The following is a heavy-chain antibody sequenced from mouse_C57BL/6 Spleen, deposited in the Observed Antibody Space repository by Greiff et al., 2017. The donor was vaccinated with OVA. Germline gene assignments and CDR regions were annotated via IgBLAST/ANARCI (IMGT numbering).Heavy chain of an antibody. CDR2: IRNKANGYTT. CDR3: ARARGYGNYGNFDV. Sequence: EVKVVESGGGLVQPGGSLSLSCAASGFTFTDYYMSWVRQPPGKALEWLGFIRNKANGYTTEYSASVKGRFTISRDNSQSILYLQMNALRAEDSATYYCARARGYGNYGNFDVWGTGTTVTVSS. D-gene: IGHD2-10*02. CDR1: GFTFTDYY. V-gene: IGHV7-3*01. J-gene: IGHJ1*03.